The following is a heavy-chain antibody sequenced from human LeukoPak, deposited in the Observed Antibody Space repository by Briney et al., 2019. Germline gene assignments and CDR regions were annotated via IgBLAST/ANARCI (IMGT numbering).Heavy chain of an antibody. CDR1: GGTFSSYA. CDR2: IIPIFRTA. V-gene: IGHV1-69*13. D-gene: IGHD6-13*01. Sequence: SVKVSCKACGGTFSSYAISWVRQAPGQGLEWMRGIIPIFRTATYAQKFQGRVTITADESTSTAYMELSSLRSEDTAVYYCAVEQLVGYFDYWGQGTLVTVSS. CDR3: AVEQLVGYFDY. J-gene: IGHJ4*02.